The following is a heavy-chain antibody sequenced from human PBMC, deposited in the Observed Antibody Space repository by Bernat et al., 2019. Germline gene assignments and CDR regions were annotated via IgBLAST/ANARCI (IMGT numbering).Heavy chain of an antibody. D-gene: IGHD6-13*01. CDR1: GGSISSSSYY. J-gene: IGHJ4*02. V-gene: IGHV4-39*02. CDR3: ARDKGSSWYVFIGGCPDY. CDR2: IYYSGST. Sequence: QLQLQESGPGLVKPSETLSLTCTVSGGSISSSSYYWGWIRQPPGKGLEWIGSIYYSGSTYYNPSLMSRVTISVDTAKNQFSLKLRSVTAADTAVYYCARDKGSSWYVFIGGCPDYWGQGTLVTVSS.